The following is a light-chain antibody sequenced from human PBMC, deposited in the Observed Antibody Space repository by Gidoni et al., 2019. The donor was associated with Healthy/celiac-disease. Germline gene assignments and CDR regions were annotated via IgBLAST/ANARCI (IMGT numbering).Light chain of an antibody. CDR2: EGS. CDR1: SSDVGSYNL. Sequence: QSALTQPAYVSGSPGQSITISCTGTSSDVGSYNLVSWYQQHPGKAPKLMIYEGSKRPSGVSNRFSGSKSGNTASLTISGLQAEDEADYYCCSYAGSSTSLYVFGTGTKVTVL. CDR3: CSYAGSSTSLYV. J-gene: IGLJ1*01. V-gene: IGLV2-23*01.